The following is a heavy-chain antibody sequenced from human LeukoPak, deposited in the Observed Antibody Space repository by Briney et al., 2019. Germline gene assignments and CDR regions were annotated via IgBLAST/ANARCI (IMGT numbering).Heavy chain of an antibody. V-gene: IGHV3-48*04. CDR3: YGSGSYPIPY. D-gene: IGHD3-10*01. CDR2: ISSSSSTI. CDR1: GFTFSTYS. J-gene: IGHJ4*02. Sequence: GGSLRLSCAASGFTFSTYSMNWVRQAPGKGLEWVSYISSSSSTIYYADSVKGRFTISRDNAKNSLYLQMNSLRAEDTAVYYCYGSGSYPIPYWGQGTLVTVSS.